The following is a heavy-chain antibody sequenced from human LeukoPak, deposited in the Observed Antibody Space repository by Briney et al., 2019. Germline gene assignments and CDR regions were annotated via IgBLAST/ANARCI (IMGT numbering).Heavy chain of an antibody. D-gene: IGHD6-19*01. J-gene: IGHJ4*02. CDR2: TYYRPKWYN. CDR3: ARDFGTTGWHTFDY. V-gene: IGHV6-1*01. CDR1: GDSVSSKNGA. Sequence: SPTLSLTYVVSGDSVSSKNGAWNWIRQSPSRGLEWLGRTYYRPKWYNDYAESMEGRMTISQDTSKNQYSLHLNSVTPDDTAVYYCARDFGTTGWHTFDYWGQGTLVTVSS.